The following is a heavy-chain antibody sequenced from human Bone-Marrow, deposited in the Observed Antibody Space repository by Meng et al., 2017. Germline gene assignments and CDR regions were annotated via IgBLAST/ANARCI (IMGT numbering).Heavy chain of an antibody. D-gene: IGHD4-11*01. CDR1: GGSCSDYY. CDR3: ARGPTTMAHDFDY. Sequence: QVQLQQWGAGRLKPSEPLSLICVVSGGSCSDYYWSWIRQPPGKGLEWIGEINHSGSTNYNPSLESRATISVDTSQNNLSLKLSSVTAADSAVYYCARGPTTMAHDFDYWGQGTLVTVSS. CDR2: INHSGST. V-gene: IGHV4-34*01. J-gene: IGHJ4*02.